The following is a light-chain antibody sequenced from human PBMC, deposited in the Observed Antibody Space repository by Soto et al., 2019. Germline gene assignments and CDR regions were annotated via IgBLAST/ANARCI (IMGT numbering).Light chain of an antibody. J-gene: IGKJ4*01. CDR3: QQFATSPLT. CDR2: GAS. CDR1: QSLSSSY. V-gene: IGKV3-20*01. Sequence: ENVLTQSPGTLSLSPGERATIYCRASQSLSSSYLAWYQQKPGQAPRIIIYGASSRATGIPDRFSGSWSGTDCTLTISRLEPEDVAVYYCQQFATSPLTLGGGTKVDI.